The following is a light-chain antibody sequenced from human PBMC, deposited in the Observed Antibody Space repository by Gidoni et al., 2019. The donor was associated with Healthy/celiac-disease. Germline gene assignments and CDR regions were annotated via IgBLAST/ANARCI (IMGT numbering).Light chain of an antibody. CDR2: KDS. CDR3: QSADSSGTYV. V-gene: IGLV3-25*02. Sequence: SDELQQPPSVTVSPGQTARITCSGDALPKQYAYWYQQKPGQAPVLVIYKDSERPSWIPERFSGSSSGTTVTLTISGVQAEDEADYYCQSADSSGTYVFGTWTKVTVL. J-gene: IGLJ1*01. CDR1: ALPKQY.